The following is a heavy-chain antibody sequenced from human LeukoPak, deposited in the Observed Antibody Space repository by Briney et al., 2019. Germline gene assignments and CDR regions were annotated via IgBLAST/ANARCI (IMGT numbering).Heavy chain of an antibody. CDR2: IYPSSGGT. CDR1: GYTFTNYH. CDR3: ARDLPFED. V-gene: IGHV1-2*06. D-gene: IGHD2/OR15-2a*01. J-gene: IGHJ4*02. Sequence: ASVKVSCKASGYTFTNYHMHWVRQAPGQGLEWMGRIYPSSGGTNYAQKFQGRITLTTDTSINTAYTELSRLRFDDTAVYYCARDLPFEDWGQGTLVTVSS.